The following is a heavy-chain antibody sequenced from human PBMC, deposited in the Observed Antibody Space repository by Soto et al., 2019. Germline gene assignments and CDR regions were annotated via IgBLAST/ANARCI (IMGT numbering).Heavy chain of an antibody. CDR3: AKSSLDYDFWSGYYTAYYYGMDV. V-gene: IGHV3-23*01. J-gene: IGHJ6*02. Sequence: GGSLRLSCAASGFTFSSYAMSWVRQAPGKELEWVSAISGSGGSTYYADSVKGRFTISRDNSKNTLYLQMNSLRAEDTAVYYCAKSSLDYDFWSGYYTAYYYGMDVWGQGTTVTVSS. CDR2: ISGSGGST. CDR1: GFTFSSYA. D-gene: IGHD3-3*01.